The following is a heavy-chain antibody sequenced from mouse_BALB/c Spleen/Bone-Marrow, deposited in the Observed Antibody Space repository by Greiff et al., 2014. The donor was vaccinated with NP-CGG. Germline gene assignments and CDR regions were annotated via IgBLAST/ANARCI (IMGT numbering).Heavy chain of an antibody. CDR2: ISDGGSYT. Sequence: DVQLVESGGGLVKPGGSLKLSCAASGFTFSDYYMYWVRQTPEKGLEWVATISDGGSYTYYPDSVKGRFTISRDNAKNNLYLQMSSLKSEDTAMYYCARVLRPHYYAMDYWGQGTSVTVSS. J-gene: IGHJ4*01. CDR1: GFTFSDYY. CDR3: ARVLRPHYYAMDY. D-gene: IGHD1-2*01. V-gene: IGHV5-4*02.